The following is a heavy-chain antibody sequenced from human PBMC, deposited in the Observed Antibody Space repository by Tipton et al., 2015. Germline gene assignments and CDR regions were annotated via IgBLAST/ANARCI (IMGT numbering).Heavy chain of an antibody. J-gene: IGHJ4*02. CDR1: GDSISNYF. V-gene: IGHV4-4*07. CDR3: ARGTYYYDTSGSYYFDY. CDR2: IQTSGNT. D-gene: IGHD3-22*01. Sequence: TLSLTCTIPGDSISNYFWSWIRQPAGKGLEWIGRIQTSGNTNYNPSLKSRVTMSADTSKNQSSLMLSSVTAADTAVYYCARGTYYYDTSGSYYFDYWGQGTLVTVSS.